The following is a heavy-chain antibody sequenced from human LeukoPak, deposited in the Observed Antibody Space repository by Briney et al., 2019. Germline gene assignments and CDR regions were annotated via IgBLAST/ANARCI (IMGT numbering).Heavy chain of an antibody. D-gene: IGHD3-16*01. CDR3: ARAWGSGSNHYYMDV. CDR2: INPIFGTP. V-gene: IGHV1-69*05. J-gene: IGHJ6*03. CDR1: GGTFSRYG. Sequence: SVKVSCKASGGTFSRYGISWVRQAPGQGFEWMGGINPIFGTPNYAQKFQGRVAITTDESTSTAYMELSSLRSEDTAVYHCARAWGSGSNHYYMDVWGKGTTVTVSS.